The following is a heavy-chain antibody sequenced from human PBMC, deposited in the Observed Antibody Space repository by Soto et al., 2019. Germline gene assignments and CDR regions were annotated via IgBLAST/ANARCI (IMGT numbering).Heavy chain of an antibody. Sequence: GGSLRLSCAASGFKFSNYAMSWVRQAPGKGLEWVSLISATGGGTYYADSVKGRFTISRDNSHNTLYLQAHSLTAEDTAVYYCAKDRRAGGNSAFYFDFWGQGAQVTVSS. J-gene: IGHJ4*02. V-gene: IGHV3-23*01. CDR3: AKDRRAGGNSAFYFDF. D-gene: IGHD3-16*01. CDR2: ISATGGGT. CDR1: GFKFSNYA.